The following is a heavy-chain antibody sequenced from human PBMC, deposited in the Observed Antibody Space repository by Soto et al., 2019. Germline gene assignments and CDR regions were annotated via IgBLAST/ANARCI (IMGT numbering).Heavy chain of an antibody. CDR3: ARHHSRPVYYYGMDV. V-gene: IGHV1-69*13. D-gene: IGHD6-6*01. CDR2: IIPIFGTS. J-gene: IGHJ6*02. Sequence: SVKVSCKASGGTFSNYAISWVRQAPGQGLEWMGGIIPIFGTSNHAQKFQGRVTITADESTSTAFLELSSLRSEDTAVYYCARHHSRPVYYYGMDVWGQGTTVTVSS. CDR1: GGTFSNYA.